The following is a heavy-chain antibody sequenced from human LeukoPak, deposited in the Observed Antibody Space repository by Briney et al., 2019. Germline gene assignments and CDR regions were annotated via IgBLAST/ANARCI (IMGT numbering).Heavy chain of an antibody. J-gene: IGHJ4*02. D-gene: IGHD6-19*01. V-gene: IGHV1-18*01. CDR2: ISAYNGNT. CDR1: GYTFTSYG. Sequence: ASVKVSCKASGYTFTSYGISGVRRAPGQGLEWMGWISAYNGNTTYAQKLQGRVTMTTDTYTSTAYMELRSLRSDDTAAYYCARPFSSGGPFDYWGQGTLVTVSS. CDR3: ARPFSSGGPFDY.